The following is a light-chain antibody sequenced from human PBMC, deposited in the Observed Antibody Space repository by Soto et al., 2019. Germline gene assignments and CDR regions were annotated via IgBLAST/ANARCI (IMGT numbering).Light chain of an antibody. V-gene: IGLV2-14*01. J-gene: IGLJ1*01. CDR2: EVS. CDR1: SSDVGAYNY. Sequence: QSALTQPASVSGSPGQSITIFCTGTSSDVGAYNYVSWYQQYPGTAPKVMIYEVSSRPSGVSHRFSGSKSGNTASLTISGLQPEDEADYYCSSFTSRSTFNYVFGTGTKLTVL. CDR3: SSFTSRSTFNYV.